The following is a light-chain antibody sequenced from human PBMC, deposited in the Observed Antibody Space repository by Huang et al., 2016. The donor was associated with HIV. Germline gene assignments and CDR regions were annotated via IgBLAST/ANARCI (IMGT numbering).Light chain of an antibody. J-gene: IGKJ1*01. CDR1: HSLLYRSTNKNH. CDR3: QQYYTVPWT. CDR2: WAS. V-gene: IGKV4-1*01. Sequence: DIVLTQSPHSLAVSLGARATINCKSSHSLLYRSTNKNHLVGYQQKQGQRPKLLMYWASTRESGVPDRVSASGSGTDFTLTISSLQAEDVAVYYCQQYYTVPWTFGQGTKVEI.